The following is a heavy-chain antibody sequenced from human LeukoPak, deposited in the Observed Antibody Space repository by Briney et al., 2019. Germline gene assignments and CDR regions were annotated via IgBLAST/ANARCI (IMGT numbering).Heavy chain of an antibody. CDR2: IYTGGNT. D-gene: IGHD3-10*01. Sequence: GGSLRLSCAASGFTVSSNYMSWVRQAPGKGLEWVSVIYTGGNTYYADSVKGRFTISRDNSKNTLYLQMSGLRAEDTAVYYCARDPGDYYFDYWGQGTLVTVSS. J-gene: IGHJ4*02. V-gene: IGHV3-53*01. CDR3: ARDPGDYYFDY. CDR1: GFTVSSNY.